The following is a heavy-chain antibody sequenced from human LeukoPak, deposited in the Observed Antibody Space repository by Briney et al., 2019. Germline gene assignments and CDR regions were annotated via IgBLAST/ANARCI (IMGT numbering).Heavy chain of an antibody. CDR2: MNPNSGNT. CDR3: ARASHWFLYYFDY. J-gene: IGHJ4*02. CDR1: GYTFTSYD. D-gene: IGHD3-9*01. V-gene: IGHV1-8*01. Sequence: GASVKVTCKASGYTFTSYDINWVRQATGQGLEWMGWMNPNSGNTGYAQKFQGRVTMTRNTSISTAYMELSSLRSEDTAVYYCARASHWFLYYFDYWGQGTLVTVSS.